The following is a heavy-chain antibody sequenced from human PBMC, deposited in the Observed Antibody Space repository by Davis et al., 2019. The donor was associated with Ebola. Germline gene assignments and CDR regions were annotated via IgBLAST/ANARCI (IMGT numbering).Heavy chain of an antibody. CDR2: VDPKAGKT. J-gene: IGHJ6*02. Sequence: AASVKVSCKGSGYSFSDYYIHWVQGAPGKGLEWVGLVDPKAGKTVYAEKFQDRVTITADRSTDTVYMELSNLRFEDAAVYYCTTLDILTAYVPYAMDVWGQGTTVTVSS. V-gene: IGHV1-69-2*01. D-gene: IGHD3-9*01. CDR3: TTLDILTAYVPYAMDV. CDR1: GYSFSDYY.